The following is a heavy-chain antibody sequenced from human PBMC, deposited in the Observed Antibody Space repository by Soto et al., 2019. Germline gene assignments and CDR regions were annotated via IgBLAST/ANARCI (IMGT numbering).Heavy chain of an antibody. CDR3: ARTTYSGSYLDWYFDL. D-gene: IGHD1-26*01. Sequence: QVQLQESGPGLVKPSETLSLTCTVSGGSISSYYWSWIRQPPGKGLDWIGYIYFSGSTNYNPSLKSRVTFSVDTSTNQYSLRLSSVTAADTALYYCARTTYSGSYLDWYFDLWGRGTLVTVSS. J-gene: IGHJ2*01. CDR2: IYFSGST. CDR1: GGSISSYY. V-gene: IGHV4-59*01.